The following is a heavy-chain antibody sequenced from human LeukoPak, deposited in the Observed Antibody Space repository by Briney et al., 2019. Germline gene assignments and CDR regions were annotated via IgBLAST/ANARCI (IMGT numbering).Heavy chain of an antibody. CDR3: ARLYDYGDYVDY. J-gene: IGHJ4*02. CDR2: IWYDGSNK. Sequence: PGGSLRLSCAASGFTFSSYGMHWVRQAPSKGLEWVAVIWYDGSNKYYADSVKGRFTISRGNSKNTLYLQMNSLRAEDTAVYYCARLYDYGDYVDYWGQGTLVTVSS. D-gene: IGHD4-17*01. V-gene: IGHV3-33*01. CDR1: GFTFSSYG.